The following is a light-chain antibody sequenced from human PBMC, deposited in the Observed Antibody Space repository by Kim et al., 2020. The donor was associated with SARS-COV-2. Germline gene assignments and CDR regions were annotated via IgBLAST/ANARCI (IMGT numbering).Light chain of an antibody. Sequence: DFQLTQSPSSLSASVGDRVTITCQASQDITNYLNWYQQKPGKAPRLLLYDASILESGVPSRFSGSGSGTDFTFTISNLQPEDFATYYRQQYHDLVTFGQRTRLEIK. CDR3: QQYHDLVT. V-gene: IGKV1-33*01. CDR1: QDITNY. CDR2: DAS. J-gene: IGKJ5*01.